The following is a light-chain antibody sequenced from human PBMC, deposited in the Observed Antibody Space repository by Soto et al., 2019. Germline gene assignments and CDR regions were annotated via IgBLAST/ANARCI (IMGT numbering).Light chain of an antibody. CDR3: QQYYGTPCT. V-gene: IGKV4-1*01. Sequence: ERATSSCKSSQSILYSSNNKNYLSWYQQKPGQPPKLLVYWASTRESGVPDRFSGSGSGTDFTLTISSLQAEDVAVYYCQQYYGTPCTFGQGTKVDMK. J-gene: IGKJ1*01. CDR1: QSILYSSNNKNY. CDR2: WAS.